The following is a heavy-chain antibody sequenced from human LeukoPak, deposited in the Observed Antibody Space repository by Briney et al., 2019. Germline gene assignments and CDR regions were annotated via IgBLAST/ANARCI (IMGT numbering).Heavy chain of an antibody. CDR1: GFTFSSYA. Sequence: GPSLSLSCAASGFTFSSYALSWVRQAPGKRLEWVSSISWRNIDIEYADSVKGRFTISRDNDKKSLYLQMNSLRVEDTAVYYCTRVYNSTWYSGYLHIDVWGKGTTVTVSS. CDR2: ISWRNIDI. J-gene: IGHJ6*03. D-gene: IGHD6-13*01. CDR3: TRVYNSTWYSGYLHIDV. V-gene: IGHV3-21*01.